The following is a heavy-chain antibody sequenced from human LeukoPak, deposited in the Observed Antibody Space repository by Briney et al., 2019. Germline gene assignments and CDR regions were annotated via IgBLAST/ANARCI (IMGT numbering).Heavy chain of an antibody. CDR1: GFTFSSYE. CDR2: ISSSGSTI. J-gene: IGHJ4*02. CDR3: ARDPFPHITIFGVVMNY. V-gene: IGHV3-48*03. Sequence: TGGSLRLSCAASGFTFSSYEMNWVRQAPGKGLEWVSYISSSGSTIYYADSVKGRFTISRDNAKNSLYLQMNSLRAEDTAVYYCARDPFPHITIFGVVMNYWGQGTLVTVSS. D-gene: IGHD3-3*01.